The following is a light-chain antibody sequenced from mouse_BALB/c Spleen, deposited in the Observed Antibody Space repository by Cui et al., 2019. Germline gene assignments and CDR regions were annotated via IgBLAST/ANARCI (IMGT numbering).Light chain of an antibody. CDR2: LTS. CDR1: SSVSY. J-gene: IGKJ4*01. Sequence: QIVLNKSPALMSASPGEKVTMTCSASSSVSYMYWYQQKPRSSPKPWIYLTSNLASGVPARFSGSGSGTSYSLTISSMEAEDAATYYCQQWSSNPFTFGSGTKLEIK. V-gene: IGKV4-68*01. CDR3: QQWSSNPFT.